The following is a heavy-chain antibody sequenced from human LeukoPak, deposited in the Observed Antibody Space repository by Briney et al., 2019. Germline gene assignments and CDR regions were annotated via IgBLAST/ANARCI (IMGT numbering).Heavy chain of an antibody. Sequence: GGSLRLSCAASGLTFYTYNMHWVRQAPGRGLEWVSTIHSTSSYIYYADSVMGRFTISRDNANYSLYLQMDSLRAEDTALYYCASGGVGPQRTDAFDIWGQGTMVTVSS. CDR3: ASGGVGPQRTDAFDI. CDR2: IHSTSSYI. V-gene: IGHV3-21*01. CDR1: GLTFYTYN. J-gene: IGHJ3*02. D-gene: IGHD3-16*01.